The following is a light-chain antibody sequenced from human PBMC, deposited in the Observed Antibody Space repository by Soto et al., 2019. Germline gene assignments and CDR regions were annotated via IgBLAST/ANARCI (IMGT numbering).Light chain of an antibody. CDR3: LSYDSIVETICV. Sequence: QSVLTQPPSVSGAPGQTVTISCTGSSSNIGAGYDVHWYQQLPGTAPKFFMYGNNNRPSGVPDRFSGSKSGPSASLAITALQAEHEAEYDSLSYDSIVETICVFGTGAKVT. J-gene: IGLJ1*01. CDR2: GNN. CDR1: SSNIGAGYD. V-gene: IGLV1-40*01.